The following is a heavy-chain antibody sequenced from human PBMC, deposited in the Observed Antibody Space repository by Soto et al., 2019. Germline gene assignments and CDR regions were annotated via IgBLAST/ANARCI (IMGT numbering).Heavy chain of an antibody. Sequence: QVQLVESGGGVVQPGRSLRLSCAASGFTFSSYAMHWVRQAPGKGLAWVAVISYDGSNKYYADSVQGRFTISRDNSKNTLYLQMNSLRAEDTAVYYCASQQGATVTTSYGMDVWGQGTTVTVSS. D-gene: IGHD4-17*01. CDR2: ISYDGSNK. J-gene: IGHJ6*02. CDR3: ASQQGATVTTSYGMDV. V-gene: IGHV3-30-3*01. CDR1: GFTFSSYA.